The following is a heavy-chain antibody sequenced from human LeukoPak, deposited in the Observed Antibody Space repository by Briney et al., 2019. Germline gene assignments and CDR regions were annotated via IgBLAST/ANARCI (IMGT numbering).Heavy chain of an antibody. D-gene: IGHD3-3*01. CDR2: ISADNGKT. V-gene: IGHV1-18*01. J-gene: IGHJ4*02. CDR1: GYTFTTYG. CDR3: ARDRSGYPYSTYFFDY. Sequence: ASVKVSCKASGYTFTTYGVSWVRQAPGQGHEWMGWISADNGKTNYAQNVQGRVTMTTDTFTSTAYMELRSLRSDDTAVYYCARDRSGYPYSTYFFDYWGQGTLVTVSS.